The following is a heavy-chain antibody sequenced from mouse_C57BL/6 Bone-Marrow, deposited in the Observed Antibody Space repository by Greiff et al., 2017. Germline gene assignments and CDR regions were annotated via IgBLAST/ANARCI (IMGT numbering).Heavy chain of an antibody. D-gene: IGHD2-10*01. CDR3: TTWGFLLPAWFAY. Sequence: EVQLQQSGAELVRPGASVKLSCTASGFNIKDDYMHWVKQRPEQGLEWIGWIDPENGDTEYASKFQGKATITADTSSNTASLQLSSLTSEDTAVYYCTTWGFLLPAWFAYWGQGTLVTVSA. J-gene: IGHJ3*01. V-gene: IGHV14-4*01. CDR1: GFNIKDDY. CDR2: IDPENGDT.